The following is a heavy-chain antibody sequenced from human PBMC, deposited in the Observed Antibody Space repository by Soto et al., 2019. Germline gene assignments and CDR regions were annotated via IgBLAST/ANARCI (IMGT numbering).Heavy chain of an antibody. CDR3: ARGRYSSCWFDF. D-gene: IGHD6-19*01. Sequence: SETLSLTCTVSGDSVTTPYYFWNWIRQPPGQGLEWIGYISYSGSTDDNPSLKSRVTISTDTSEQQFSLKWSAVTTADTAVYYCARGRYSSCWFDFWGQGTLVTVSS. J-gene: IGHJ4*02. CDR1: GDSVTTPYYF. V-gene: IGHV4-61*01. CDR2: ISYSGST.